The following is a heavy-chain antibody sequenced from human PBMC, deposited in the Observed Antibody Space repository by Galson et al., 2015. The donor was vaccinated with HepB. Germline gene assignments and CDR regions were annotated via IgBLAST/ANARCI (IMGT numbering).Heavy chain of an antibody. CDR1: GFTFSSYA. J-gene: IGHJ3*02. CDR2: ISGSGGST. Sequence: SLRLSCAASGFTFSSYAMSWVRQAPGKGLEWVSAISGSGGSTYYADSVKGRFTISRDNSKNTLYLQMNSLRAEDTAVYYCAKDRAYSSGYYLAYHDAFDIWGQGTMVTVSS. V-gene: IGHV3-23*01. CDR3: AKDRAYSSGYYLAYHDAFDI. D-gene: IGHD3-22*01.